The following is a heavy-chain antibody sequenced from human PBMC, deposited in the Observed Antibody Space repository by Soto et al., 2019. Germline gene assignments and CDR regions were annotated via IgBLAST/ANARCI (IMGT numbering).Heavy chain of an antibody. CDR2: ISSSSTI. J-gene: IGHJ4*02. CDR1: GFTFSSYS. Sequence: PGGSLRLSCAASGFTFSSYSMNWVRQAPGKGLEWVSYISSSSTIYYADSVKGRFTISRDNAKNSLYLQMNSLRGEDTAVYYCARGPPFDYWGQGTLVTVSS. V-gene: IGHV3-48*01. CDR3: ARGPPFDY.